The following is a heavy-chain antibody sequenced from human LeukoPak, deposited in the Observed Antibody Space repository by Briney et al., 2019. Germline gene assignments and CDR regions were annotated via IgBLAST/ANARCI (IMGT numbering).Heavy chain of an antibody. V-gene: IGHV4-34*01. CDR2: INHSGST. CDR1: GGSFSGYY. D-gene: IGHD3-10*01. J-gene: IGHJ5*02. Sequence: SETLSLTCAVYGGSFSGYYWSWIRQPPGKGLEWIGEINHSGSTNYNPSLKSRVTISVDTSKNQFSLELSSVTAADTAVYYCARGPGGSGSYYKFRWFDPWGQGTLVTVSS. CDR3: ARGPGGSGSYYKFRWFDP.